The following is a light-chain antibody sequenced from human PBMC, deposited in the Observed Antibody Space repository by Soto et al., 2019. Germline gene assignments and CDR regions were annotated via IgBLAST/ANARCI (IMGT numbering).Light chain of an antibody. Sequence: EIVLTQSPGTLSLSPGDRATLSCRASQSVSSSYLAWYQQKPGQAPRLLIFGASSRATGIPDRFSGSGSGTDFTLTIRRLEPEDFAVYYCQQYGSSPVTFGQGTKVDIK. J-gene: IGKJ2*01. CDR3: QQYGSSPVT. V-gene: IGKV3-20*01. CDR2: GAS. CDR1: QSVSSSY.